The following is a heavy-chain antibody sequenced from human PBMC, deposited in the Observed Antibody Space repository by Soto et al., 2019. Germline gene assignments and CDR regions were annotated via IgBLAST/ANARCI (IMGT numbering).Heavy chain of an antibody. D-gene: IGHD6-13*01. V-gene: IGHV3-53*01. CDR2: IYSGGST. CDR1: GFTVSSNY. Sequence: GGSLRLSCAASGFTVSSNYMSWVRQAPGKGLEWVSVIYSGGSTYYADSVKGRFTISRDNSKNTLYLQMNSLRAEDTAVYYCARCSSSWYGTPDYWGQGTLVTVSS. CDR3: ARCSSSWYGTPDY. J-gene: IGHJ4*02.